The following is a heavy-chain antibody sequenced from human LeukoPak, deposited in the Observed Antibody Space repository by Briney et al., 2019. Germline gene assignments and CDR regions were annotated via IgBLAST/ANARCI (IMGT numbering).Heavy chain of an antibody. D-gene: IGHD6-13*01. J-gene: IGHJ5*02. CDR1: GGTFISYA. V-gene: IGHV1-69*01. Sequence: SSVKVSCKASGGTFISYAISWVRQAPGQGREWIGVIIASFGTANYAQNFQGRVTITADESTSTAYMELGSLRSEDTAVYYCARDRYAVWTSAGSPPNWFDPWGQGTLVTVSS. CDR2: IIASFGTA. CDR3: ARDRYAVWTSAGSPPNWFDP.